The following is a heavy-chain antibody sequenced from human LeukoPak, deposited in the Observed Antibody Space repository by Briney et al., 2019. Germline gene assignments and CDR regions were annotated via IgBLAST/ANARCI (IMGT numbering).Heavy chain of an antibody. CDR1: GFSFSNAW. J-gene: IGHJ4*02. D-gene: IGHD3-3*01. Sequence: AGSLRLSCAASGFSFSNAWMSWVRQAPGNGLEWAGRIKSKPDGGTTDYAAPVKGRCTISSDDSKNTMYLQMNSLKTEGTALYYCTTPEGFWSGYSYYFDFWGQGTLVTVSS. CDR2: IKSKPDGGTT. CDR3: TTPEGFWSGYSYYFDF. V-gene: IGHV3-15*01.